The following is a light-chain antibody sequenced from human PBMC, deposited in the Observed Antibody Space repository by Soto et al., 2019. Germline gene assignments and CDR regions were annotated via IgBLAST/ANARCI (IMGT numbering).Light chain of an antibody. V-gene: IGKV3-20*01. CDR1: QTVSGSQ. J-gene: IGKJ1*01. Sequence: EIELTQSPCTLSLSPGERATLSCRASQTVSGSQLAWYQQRPGQPPRLLIFDASRRATGIPDRFSGSGSGTDFSLTISRLEPEDFAVYYCQQYGGSPWTFGQGTKVDIK. CDR2: DAS. CDR3: QQYGGSPWT.